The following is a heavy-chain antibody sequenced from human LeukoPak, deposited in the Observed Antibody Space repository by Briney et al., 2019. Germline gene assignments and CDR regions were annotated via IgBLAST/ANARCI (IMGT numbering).Heavy chain of an antibody. Sequence: PGGSLRLSCAASGFTFSNYWIHWVRQAPGKGLVWVSRINTDGSYTSYADSVKGRFTISRDNAKNTLYLQMNSLRVEDTAVYYCAGDMTGPKDYWGQGTLVTVSS. J-gene: IGHJ4*02. CDR2: INTDGSYT. CDR1: GFTFSNYW. D-gene: IGHD3-9*01. CDR3: AGDMTGPKDY. V-gene: IGHV3-74*01.